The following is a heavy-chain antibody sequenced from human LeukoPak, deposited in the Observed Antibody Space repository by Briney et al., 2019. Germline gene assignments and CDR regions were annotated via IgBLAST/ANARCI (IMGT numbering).Heavy chain of an antibody. CDR3: ARGPDYGTGSDYFDY. V-gene: IGHV3-7*03. J-gene: IGHJ4*02. CDR1: GFTFSTRW. CDR2: MKEDGSEK. D-gene: IGHD3-10*01. Sequence: GGSLRLSCAASGFTFSTRWMNWVRQAPGKGLEWVANMKEDGSEKYCVDCVKGRFTISRDNAKNSLYLQMNSLRAEDTAVYYCARGPDYGTGSDYFDYWGQGILVTVSS.